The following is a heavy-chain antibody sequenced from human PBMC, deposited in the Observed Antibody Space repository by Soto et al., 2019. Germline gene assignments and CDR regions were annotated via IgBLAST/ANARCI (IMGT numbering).Heavy chain of an antibody. V-gene: IGHV1-69*02. CDR1: GGTFSSYT. Sequence: ASVKVSCKASGGTFSSYTISWVRQAPGQGLEWMGRIIPILGIANYAQKFQGRVTITADKSTSTAYMELSSLRSEDTAVYYCARLAAAGTYYFYYWGQGTLVTVSS. J-gene: IGHJ4*02. CDR2: IIPILGIA. CDR3: ARLAAAGTYYFYY. D-gene: IGHD6-13*01.